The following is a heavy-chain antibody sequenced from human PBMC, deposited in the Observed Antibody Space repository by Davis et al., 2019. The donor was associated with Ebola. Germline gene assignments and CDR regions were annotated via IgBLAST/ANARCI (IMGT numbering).Heavy chain of an antibody. Sequence: MPSETLSLTCTVSGGSISSYYWSWIRQPPGKGLEWIGSVYHNGRTYYNPSLKSRVTISVDRSKNQFSLKLSSVTAADTAVYYCARAQFPTTSDHWGQGTLVTVSS. CDR3: ARAQFPTTSDH. CDR2: VYHNGRT. CDR1: GGSISSYY. J-gene: IGHJ4*02. V-gene: IGHV4-59*12. D-gene: IGHD1-1*01.